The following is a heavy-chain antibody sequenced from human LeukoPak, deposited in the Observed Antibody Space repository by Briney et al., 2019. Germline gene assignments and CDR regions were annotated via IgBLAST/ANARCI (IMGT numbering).Heavy chain of an antibody. V-gene: IGHV3-74*01. CDR2: INTDGSTT. J-gene: IGHJ4*02. CDR3: ARGEMVQVY. CDR1: GFTFSSYW. D-gene: IGHD5-24*01. Sequence: GGSLRLSCVASGFTFSSYWMHWVRQAPGKGLVWVSRINTDGSTTSYADSVKGRFTISRDNAKNTLYLQMNSLRADDTAVYYCARGEMVQVYWGQGALVTVSS.